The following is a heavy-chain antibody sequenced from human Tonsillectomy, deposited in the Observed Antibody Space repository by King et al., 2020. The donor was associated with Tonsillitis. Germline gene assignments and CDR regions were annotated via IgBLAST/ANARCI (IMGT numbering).Heavy chain of an antibody. CDR1: GFTFSNYA. V-gene: IGHV3-23*03. Sequence: VQLVESGGGLLQPGGSLSLTCAASGFTFSNYAMSWVRKAPGKGLGWVAVIYTVGTTPNYADSLKGRFTISRDNSKNMVYLQINSLRAEDTAVYYCAKDGGWGTYPNWYFDLWGRGTLVAVSS. D-gene: IGHD3-16*01. CDR2: IYTVGTTP. CDR3: AKDGGWGTYPNWYFDL. J-gene: IGHJ2*01.